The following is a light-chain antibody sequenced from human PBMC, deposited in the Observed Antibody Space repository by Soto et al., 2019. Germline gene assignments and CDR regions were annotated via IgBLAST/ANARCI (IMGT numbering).Light chain of an antibody. CDR3: QQYYSYPCT. CDR1: QRISNY. Sequence: DIQMTQSPASLSASVGGRVTITCRASQRISNYVNWYQQKPGKAPKLLIYAASTLQSGVPSRFSGSGSGTDFTLTISCLQSEDFATYYCQQYYSYPCTFGQGTRLEIK. V-gene: IGKV1-39*01. CDR2: AAS. J-gene: IGKJ5*01.